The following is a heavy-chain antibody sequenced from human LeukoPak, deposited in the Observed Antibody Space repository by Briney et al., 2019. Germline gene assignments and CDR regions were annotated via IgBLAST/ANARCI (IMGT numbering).Heavy chain of an antibody. J-gene: IGHJ3*02. V-gene: IGHV1-24*01. Sequence: ASVKVSCKVSGYTLTELSMHWVRQAPGKGLEWMGGFDPEDGETIYAQKFQGRVTMTEATSTDTAYMELSSLRSEDMAVYYCATGEDWFWSDVVHAFDIWGQGTMVTVSS. CDR3: ATGEDWFWSDVVHAFDI. CDR1: GYTLTELS. CDR2: FDPEDGET. D-gene: IGHD3-3*01.